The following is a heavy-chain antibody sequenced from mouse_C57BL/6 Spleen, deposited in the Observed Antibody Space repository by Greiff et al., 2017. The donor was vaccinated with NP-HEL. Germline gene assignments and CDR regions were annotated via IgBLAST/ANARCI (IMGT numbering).Heavy chain of an antibody. CDR1: GYAFSSSW. D-gene: IGHD2-4*01. V-gene: IGHV1-82*01. Sequence: VQLKQSGPELVKPGASVKISCKASGYAFSSSWMNWVKQRPGKGLEWIGRIYPGDGDTNYNGKFKGKATLTADKSSSTAYMQLSSLTSEDSAVYFCAMIYYDYDEFAYWGQGTLVTVSA. J-gene: IGHJ3*01. CDR2: IYPGDGDT. CDR3: AMIYYDYDEFAY.